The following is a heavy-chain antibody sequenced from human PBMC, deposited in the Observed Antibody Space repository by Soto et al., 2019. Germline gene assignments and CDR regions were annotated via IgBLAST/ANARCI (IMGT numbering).Heavy chain of an antibody. J-gene: IGHJ4*02. Sequence: SVKVSCKASGFTFTSSAMQWVRQARGQRLEWIGWIVAGSGNTNYAQKFQERVTITRDMSTSTAYMELSSLRSEDTAVYYCAAASGYWGYDSVRTFDFWGEGTLVTVSA. CDR2: IVAGSGNT. D-gene: IGHD5-12*01. V-gene: IGHV1-58*02. CDR1: GFTFTSSA. CDR3: AAASGYWGYDSVRTFDF.